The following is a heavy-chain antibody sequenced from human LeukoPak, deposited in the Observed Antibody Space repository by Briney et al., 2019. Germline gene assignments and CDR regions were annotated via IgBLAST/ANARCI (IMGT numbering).Heavy chain of an antibody. Sequence: PSETLSLTCTVSGGSISSYYWSWIRQPAGKGLEWIGRIYTSGSTNYNPSLKSRVIMSVDTSKNQFSLKLSSVTAADTAVYYCARVRCSSTSCYPHDAFDIWGQGTMVTVSS. CDR1: GGSISSYY. D-gene: IGHD2-2*01. CDR2: IYTSGST. J-gene: IGHJ3*02. V-gene: IGHV4-4*07. CDR3: ARVRCSSTSCYPHDAFDI.